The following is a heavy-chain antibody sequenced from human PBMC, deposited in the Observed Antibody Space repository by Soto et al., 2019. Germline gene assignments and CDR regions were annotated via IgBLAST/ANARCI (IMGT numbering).Heavy chain of an antibody. CDR3: SRDDYFYGSGRRGNYFLVYFDY. V-gene: IGHV3-21*01. Sequence: PGGSLRLSCAASGFTFSSYSMNWVRQAPGKGLEWVSSISSSSSYIYYADSVKGRFTISRDNAKNSLYLQMNSLRAEDTAVYYCSRDDYFYGSGRRGNYFLVYFDYWGQGTLVTVSS. CDR2: ISSSSSYI. J-gene: IGHJ4*02. CDR1: GFTFSSYS. D-gene: IGHD3-10*01.